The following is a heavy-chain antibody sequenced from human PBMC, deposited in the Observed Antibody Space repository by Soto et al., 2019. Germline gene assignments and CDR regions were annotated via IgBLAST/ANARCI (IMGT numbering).Heavy chain of an antibody. J-gene: IGHJ5*02. V-gene: IGHV4-59*01. D-gene: IGHD2-2*01. Sequence: SETLSLTCTVSGGSICNYYWSWIRQPPGKGLEWIGYIYYSGSTNYNPSLKSRVTISVDTSMNQFSLKLSSVTAADTAVYYCARVRGTQLLGWFDPWGQGTLVTVSS. CDR1: GGSICNYY. CDR3: ARVRGTQLLGWFDP. CDR2: IYYSGST.